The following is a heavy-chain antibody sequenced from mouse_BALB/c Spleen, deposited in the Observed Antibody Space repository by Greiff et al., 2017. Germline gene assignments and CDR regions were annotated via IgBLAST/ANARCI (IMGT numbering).Heavy chain of an antibody. CDR1: GFSLTGYG. CDR3: ASSLLRLRYYAMDY. D-gene: IGHD1-2*01. V-gene: IGHV2-2*02. CDR2: IWSGGST. Sequence: QVQLQQSGPGLVQPSQSLSITCTVSGFSLTGYGVHWVRQSPGKGLEWLGVIWSGGSTDYNAAFISRLSISKDNSKSQVFFKMNSLQANDTAIYYCASSLLRLRYYAMDYWGQGTSVTVSS. J-gene: IGHJ4*01.